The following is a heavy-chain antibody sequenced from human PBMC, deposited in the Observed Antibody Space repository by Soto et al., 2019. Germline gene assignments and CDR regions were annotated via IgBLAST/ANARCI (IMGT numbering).Heavy chain of an antibody. CDR2: SWTSGST. J-gene: IGHJ3*01. CDR3: ATRPLLRGAP. Sequence: EVQLVESGGGRIQPGGSLRLSCEDSGFTFSSNDMNWVRQAPGKGLELVSLSWTSGSTAYAASVKGRSTISRDNSKSALYPHMSSLRAADTAVYNCATRPLLRGAPWGQGTMVTVSS. CDR1: GFTFSSND. V-gene: IGHV3-53*01. D-gene: IGHD3-16*01.